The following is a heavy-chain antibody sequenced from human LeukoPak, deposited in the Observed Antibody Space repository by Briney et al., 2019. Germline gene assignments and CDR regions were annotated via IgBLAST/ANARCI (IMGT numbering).Heavy chain of an antibody. V-gene: IGHV4-38-2*01. Sequence: SETLSLTCAVSGYSISSGYYWGWIRQPPGKGLEWIGSIYHSGSTYYNPSLKSRVTISVDTSKNQFSLKLSSVTAADTAVYYCARHEENTCYSNFDYWGQGTLVTVSS. CDR3: ARHEENTCYSNFDY. J-gene: IGHJ4*02. CDR2: IYHSGST. CDR1: GYSISSGYY. D-gene: IGHD2-15*01.